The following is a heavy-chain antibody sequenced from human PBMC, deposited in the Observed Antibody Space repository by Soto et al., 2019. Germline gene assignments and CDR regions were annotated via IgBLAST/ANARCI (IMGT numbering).Heavy chain of an antibody. Sequence: SETLSLTCAVYGGSFSGYYWSWIRQPPGKGLEWIGEINHSGSTNYNPSLKSRVTISVDTSKNQFSLKLSSVTAADTAVYYCARSQGITIFGVVIQNWFDPWGQGTLVTVSS. CDR3: ARSQGITIFGVVIQNWFDP. CDR1: GGSFSGYY. V-gene: IGHV4-34*01. CDR2: INHSGST. D-gene: IGHD3-3*01. J-gene: IGHJ5*02.